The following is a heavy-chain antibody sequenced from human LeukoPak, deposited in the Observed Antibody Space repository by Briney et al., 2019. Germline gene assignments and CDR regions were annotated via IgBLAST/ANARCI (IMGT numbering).Heavy chain of an antibody. D-gene: IGHD3-16*01. CDR2: IIPIFGTA. CDR3: ARNNDSRDPPHFDY. CDR1: GCTFSSYA. Sequence: GASVKVSCKASGCTFSSYAISWVGQAPGQGLEWMGGIIPIFGTADHAQKFRGRVTIPADKSTRTAYMERSSVRSEDTAVYYCARNNDSRDPPHFDYWGQGTLVTVSS. J-gene: IGHJ4*02. V-gene: IGHV1-69*06.